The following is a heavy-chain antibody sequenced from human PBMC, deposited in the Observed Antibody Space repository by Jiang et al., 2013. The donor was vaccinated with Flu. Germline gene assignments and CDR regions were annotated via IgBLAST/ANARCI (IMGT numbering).Heavy chain of an antibody. CDR3: AREAVAGMYYFDL. J-gene: IGHJ4*02. D-gene: IGHD6-19*01. V-gene: IGHV5-51*01. Sequence: GAEVKKPGESLKISCKGFGYTFTNYWIAWVRQMPGKGLEWMGIIYPGDSETRYSPSFQGQVTISVDKSISTAYLQWNSLQDSDTAMYYCAREAVAGMYYFDLWGQGTLVTASS. CDR1: GYTFTNYW. CDR2: IYPGDSET.